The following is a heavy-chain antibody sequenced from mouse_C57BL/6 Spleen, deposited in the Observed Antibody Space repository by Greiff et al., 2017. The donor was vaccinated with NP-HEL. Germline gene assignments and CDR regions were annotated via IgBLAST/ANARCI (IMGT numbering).Heavy chain of an antibody. CDR3: ARANSNFLFDY. J-gene: IGHJ2*01. D-gene: IGHD2-5*01. Sequence: EVQRVESGPGLVKPSQSLSLTCSVTGYSITSGYYWNWIRQFPGNKLEWMGYISYDGSNNYNPSLKNRISITRDTSKNQFFLKLNSVTTEDTATYYCARANSNFLFDYWGQGTTLTVSS. V-gene: IGHV3-6*01. CDR2: ISYDGSN. CDR1: GYSITSGYY.